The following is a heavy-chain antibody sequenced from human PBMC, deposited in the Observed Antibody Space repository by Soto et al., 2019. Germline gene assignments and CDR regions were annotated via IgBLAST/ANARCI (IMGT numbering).Heavy chain of an antibody. CDR2: IFYSGST. Sequence: QVQLQESGPGLVKPSETLSLTCTVSGGSVSSGSYYCSWIRQPPGKGLEWIGYIFYSGSTNYNPSPKSRVTISVHTSKTQFSLKLSSVTAADTAVYYCARGGSYRDFWGPATLVTVSP. D-gene: IGHD1-26*01. CDR1: GGSVSSGSYY. J-gene: IGHJ4*02. CDR3: ARGGSYRDF. V-gene: IGHV4-61*01.